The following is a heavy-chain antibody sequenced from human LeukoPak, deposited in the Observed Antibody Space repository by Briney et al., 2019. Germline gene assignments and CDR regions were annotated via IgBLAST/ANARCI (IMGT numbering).Heavy chain of an antibody. CDR3: ASRSSRGYHSDDLDY. V-gene: IGHV3-23*01. CDR2: VYVTGWT. D-gene: IGHD3-22*01. Sequence: GGPLRLSCAPSGLTLCVYLISCVPDARGRRLECVYGVYVTGWTHYAESVEGRFTNSRNNSENPLFLRMNSLRAEDTAVYHCASRSSRGYHSDDLDYWGRGTVVTVSS. J-gene: IGHJ4*02. CDR1: GLTLCVYL.